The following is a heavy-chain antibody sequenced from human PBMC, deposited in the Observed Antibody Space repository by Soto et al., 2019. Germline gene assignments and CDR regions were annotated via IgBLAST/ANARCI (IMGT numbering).Heavy chain of an antibody. Sequence: GRSLRLSCAASGFTFSSYAMSWVRQAPGKGLEWVSVISSSGGTTYYADSVKGRFTISRDNSKNTLFLQMNSLRAEDTAVYYCAKDLFGDFDYWGQGTLVTVSS. CDR2: ISSSGGTT. J-gene: IGHJ4*02. CDR1: GFTFSSYA. D-gene: IGHD3-10*01. V-gene: IGHV3-23*01. CDR3: AKDLFGDFDY.